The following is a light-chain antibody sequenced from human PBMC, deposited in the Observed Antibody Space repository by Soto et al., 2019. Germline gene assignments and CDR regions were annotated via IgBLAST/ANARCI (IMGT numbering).Light chain of an antibody. V-gene: IGKV1-13*02. Sequence: AIQLTQSPSSLSASVGDRVTITCRASQGISSALAWYQQKPGKAPKLLIYDASSLESGVPSRFSGSGSGTDFTLTISSLQTEDFATYYCQQFITFGQGTKVEIK. CDR1: QGISSA. J-gene: IGKJ1*01. CDR3: QQFIT. CDR2: DAS.